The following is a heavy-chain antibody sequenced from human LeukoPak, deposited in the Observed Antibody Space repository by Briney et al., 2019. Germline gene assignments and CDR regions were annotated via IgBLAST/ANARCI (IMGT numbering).Heavy chain of an antibody. CDR1: GYTFTAYY. J-gene: IGHJ4*02. V-gene: IGHV1-2*02. Sequence: RASLKVSCKSSGYTFTAYYIHWVRQVPGHGLEWMGWINHNGGGTNYAQKFQGRVSLARDTSISTAYMELSGLTSDDTALYYCARGFRGSTFSYWGQGTLVTVSS. CDR2: INHNGGGT. CDR3: ARGFRGSTFSY. D-gene: IGHD2-15*01.